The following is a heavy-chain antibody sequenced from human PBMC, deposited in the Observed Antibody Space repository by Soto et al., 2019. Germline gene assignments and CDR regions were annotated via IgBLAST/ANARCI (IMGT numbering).Heavy chain of an antibody. V-gene: IGHV3-23*01. D-gene: IGHD6-19*01. Sequence: GGSLRLSCAASGFTFSSYAMSWVRQAPGKGLEWVSAISGSVGSTYYEASVKGRLTSSRDNSKNTLYLQMNSLRAEDTAVYYCAKDRNSGFFDYWGQGTLVTVSS. CDR2: ISGSVGST. CDR1: GFTFSSYA. CDR3: AKDRNSGFFDY. J-gene: IGHJ4*02.